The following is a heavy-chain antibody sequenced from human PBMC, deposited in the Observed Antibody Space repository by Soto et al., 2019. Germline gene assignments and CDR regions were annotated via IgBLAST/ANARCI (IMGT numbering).Heavy chain of an antibody. J-gene: IGHJ5*02. V-gene: IGHV1-18*01. CDR1: GYTFTSYG. D-gene: IGHD7-27*01. CDR3: ARELTGGGWFDP. CDR2: ISAYNGNT. Sequence: GASVNVSCKAPGYTFTSYGISWVRQAPGQGLEWMGWISAYNGNTNYAQKLQGRVTMTTDTSTSTAYMELRSLRSDDTAVYYCARELTGGGWFDPWGQGTLVTASS.